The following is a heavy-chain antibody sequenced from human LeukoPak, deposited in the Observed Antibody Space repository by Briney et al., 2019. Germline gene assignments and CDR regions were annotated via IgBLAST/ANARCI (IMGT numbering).Heavy chain of an antibody. V-gene: IGHV3-11*04. CDR2: ISNSGTTK. CDR3: ARGPENWFDP. CDR1: GFTFSDYY. Sequence: GGPLRLSCAASGFTFSDYYMSWIRQAPGRGLEWVSYISNSGTTKYYADSLKGRFSISRDNAKKSLYLQMNSLRAEDTAVYYCARGPENWFDPWGQGTLVTVSS. D-gene: IGHD1-14*01. J-gene: IGHJ5*02.